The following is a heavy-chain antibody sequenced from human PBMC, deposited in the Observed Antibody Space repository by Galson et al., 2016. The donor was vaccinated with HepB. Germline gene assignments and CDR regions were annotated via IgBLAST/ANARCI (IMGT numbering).Heavy chain of an antibody. V-gene: IGHV4-61*01. CDR1: GGSVNSGRYY. CDR3: ARVFSSSWFYYFDF. CDR2: IYYRGIT. D-gene: IGHD6-13*01. J-gene: IGHJ4*02. Sequence: ETLSLTCTVSGGSVNSGRYYWSWLRQPPGKGLEWIGYIYYRGITNYNPSLKSRVAISVDTSKNQFSLKLTSVTAADTAVYYCARVFSSSWFYYFDFWGQGIQVTVSS.